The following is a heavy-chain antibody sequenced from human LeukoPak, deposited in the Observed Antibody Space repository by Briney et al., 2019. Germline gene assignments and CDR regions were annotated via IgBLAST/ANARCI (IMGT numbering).Heavy chain of an antibody. Sequence: GGSLRLSCATSGFTFSNYWMHWVRQAPGKGLVWVSRINSDGSTTSYADSVKGRFTISRDNAKNTLYLQMHSLRAEDSAVYYCARAREPSLYYFDYWGQGTLVTVSS. J-gene: IGHJ4*02. V-gene: IGHV3-74*01. CDR1: GFTFSNYW. CDR2: INSDGSTT. CDR3: ARAREPSLYYFDY. D-gene: IGHD1-14*01.